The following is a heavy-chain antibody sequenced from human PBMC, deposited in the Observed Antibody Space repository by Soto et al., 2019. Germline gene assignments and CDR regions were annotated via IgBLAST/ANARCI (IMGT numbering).Heavy chain of an antibody. CDR3: ASARHIGP. J-gene: IGHJ5*02. Sequence: PGGSLRLSCGVSGVTFSNYWMSWVRQAPGKGLEWVANIKEDGSERNYVDSAKGRFTISRDNAENSLYLQMNSLRAEDTAVYYCASARHIGPWGQGTLVTVSS. CDR1: GVTFSNYW. CDR2: IKEDGSER. D-gene: IGHD2-21*01. V-gene: IGHV3-7*01.